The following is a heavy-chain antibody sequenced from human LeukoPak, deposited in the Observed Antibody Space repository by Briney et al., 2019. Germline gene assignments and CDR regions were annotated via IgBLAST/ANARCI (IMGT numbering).Heavy chain of an antibody. J-gene: IGHJ4*02. CDR3: AKDPAMERGSGCFDY. Sequence: GGSLRLSCAASGFAFSSYGMHWVRQAPGKGLEWVAFIRYDGSNKYYADSVKGRFTISRDNSKNTLYLQMNSLRAEDTAVYYCAKDPAMERGSGCFDYWGQGTLVTVSS. CDR2: IRYDGSNK. V-gene: IGHV3-30*02. D-gene: IGHD3-3*01. CDR1: GFAFSSYG.